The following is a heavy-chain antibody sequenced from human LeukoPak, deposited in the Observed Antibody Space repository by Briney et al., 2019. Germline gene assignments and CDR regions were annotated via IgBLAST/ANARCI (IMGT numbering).Heavy chain of an antibody. V-gene: IGHV4-39*01. J-gene: IGHJ4*02. D-gene: IGHD3-16*02. CDR2: ISYSGST. CDR3: ARLCPNYDYVWGSYHSGFFDY. CDR1: GDSFTNNNYF. Sequence: SETLSLTCTVSGDSFTNNNYFWGWIRQPPGKELEWIGEISYSGSTYYNPSLKSRVTISVDTSKNQFSLKLSSVTAADTAVYYCARLCPNYDYVWGSYHSGFFDYWGQGTLVTVSS.